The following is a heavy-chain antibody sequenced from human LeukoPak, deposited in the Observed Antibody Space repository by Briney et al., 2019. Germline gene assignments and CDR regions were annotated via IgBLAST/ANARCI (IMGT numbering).Heavy chain of an antibody. D-gene: IGHD4-17*01. CDR1: GVSFNDYY. J-gene: IGHJ4*02. Sequence: PSETLSLTCGVSGVSFNDYYWSWVRQTPGKGLEWIGEINHSGYTNDSPSLKSRVTLSIDTSRKQFSLNLRSVTVADTGIYYCTRMTTGHDYWGQGTLVTVSS. V-gene: IGHV4-34*01. CDR2: INHSGYT. CDR3: TRMTTGHDY.